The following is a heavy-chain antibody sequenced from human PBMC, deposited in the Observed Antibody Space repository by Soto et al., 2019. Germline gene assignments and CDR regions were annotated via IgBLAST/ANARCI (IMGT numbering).Heavy chain of an antibody. J-gene: IGHJ6*02. CDR1: GGSISSSSYY. CDR3: ASRYSSSWLDYYGMDV. CDR2: IYYSGST. Sequence: SETLSLTCTVSGGSISSSSYYWGWIRQPPGKGLEWIGSIYYSGSTYYNPSLKSRVTISVDTSKNQFSQKLSSVTAADTAVYYCASRYSSSWLDYYGMDVWGQGTTVTVSS. V-gene: IGHV4-39*01. D-gene: IGHD6-13*01.